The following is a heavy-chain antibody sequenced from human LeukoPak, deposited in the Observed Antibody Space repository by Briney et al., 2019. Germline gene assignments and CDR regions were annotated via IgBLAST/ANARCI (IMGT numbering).Heavy chain of an antibody. CDR2: ISYDGSNK. J-gene: IGHJ4*02. Sequence: GGSLRLSCAASGFTFSSYAMHWVRQAPGKGLEWVAVISYDGSNKYYADSVKGRFTISRDNPKNTLYLQMNTLRAEDTAVYYCARDRTRGYSYVFHYWGQGTLVTVSS. CDR3: ARDRTRGYSYVFHY. D-gene: IGHD5-18*01. V-gene: IGHV3-30*04. CDR1: GFTFSSYA.